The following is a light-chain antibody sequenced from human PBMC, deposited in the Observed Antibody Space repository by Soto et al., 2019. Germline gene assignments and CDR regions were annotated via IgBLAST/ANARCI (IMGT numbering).Light chain of an antibody. CDR2: GAS. J-gene: IGKJ3*01. Sequence: EIVLTQSPGTLSLSPGERATLSCRASQRVSSAYLAWYQQKPGQAPRLLMYGASSSATGTPDRFSGSGSGTYYTLTSSRLEPEDLAVYYCQQYDNWVTFGPGTKVDIK. V-gene: IGKV3-20*01. CDR3: QQYDNWVT. CDR1: QRVSSAY.